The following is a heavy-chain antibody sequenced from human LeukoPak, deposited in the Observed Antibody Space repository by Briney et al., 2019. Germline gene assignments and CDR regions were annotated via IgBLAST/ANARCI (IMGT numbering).Heavy chain of an antibody. J-gene: IGHJ4*02. Sequence: GGFLRLSCAASGFTFSCYRMNWVRQAPGEGLEVVSSITTSSSYIYYADSVKGRFTISRDNAKNSLCLQMNSLRAEDTAIYFCVRDKGGWNPFDYWGQGTLVTVSS. CDR2: ITTSSSYI. D-gene: IGHD6-19*01. V-gene: IGHV3-21*04. CDR3: VRDKGGWNPFDY. CDR1: GFTFSCYR.